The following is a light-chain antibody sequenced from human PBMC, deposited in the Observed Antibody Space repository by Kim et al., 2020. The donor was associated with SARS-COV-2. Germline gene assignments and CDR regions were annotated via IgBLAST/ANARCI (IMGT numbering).Light chain of an antibody. CDR3: SSYTSSSTLV. J-gene: IGLJ2*01. V-gene: IGLV2-14*03. CDR2: DVS. CDR1: SSDVGGYNY. Sequence: QSALTQPDSVSGSPGQSITISCTGTSSDVGGYNYVSWYQQHPGKAPKLMIYDVSNRPSGVSTRFSGSKSGNTASLTISGLQAEDEADYYCSSYTSSSTLVFGGGTQLTVL.